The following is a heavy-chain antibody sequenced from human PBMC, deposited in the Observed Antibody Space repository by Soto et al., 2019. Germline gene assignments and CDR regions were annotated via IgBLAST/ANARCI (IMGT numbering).Heavy chain of an antibody. V-gene: IGHV3-30-3*01. CDR1: GFTFSSYA. CDR3: ASGPTGSGSTN. D-gene: IGHD3-10*01. J-gene: IGHJ4*02. CDR2: ISYDGSNK. Sequence: QVQLVESGGGVVQPGRSLRLSCAASGFTFSSYAMHWVRQAPGKGLEWVAVISYDGSNKYYADSVKGRFTISRDNSKNTLYLQMNSLRAEDTAVYYCASGPTGSGSTNWDQGTLVTVSS.